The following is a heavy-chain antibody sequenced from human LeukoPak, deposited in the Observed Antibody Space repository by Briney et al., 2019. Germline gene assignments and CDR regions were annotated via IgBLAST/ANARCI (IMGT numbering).Heavy chain of an antibody. CDR2: IYPGDSET. J-gene: IGHJ2*01. D-gene: IGHD3-9*01. CDR3: VRRVKASMAGYTYWFFDL. CDR1: GYRFTNYW. Sequence: GESLKISCKGSGYRFTNYWIGWVRQMPGKGLEWMGIIYPGDSETRNSPSFEGQVTISADKSTSTAYLQWSSLKASDTAMYYCVRRVKASMAGYTYWFFDLWGPGTLVTVSS. V-gene: IGHV5-51*01.